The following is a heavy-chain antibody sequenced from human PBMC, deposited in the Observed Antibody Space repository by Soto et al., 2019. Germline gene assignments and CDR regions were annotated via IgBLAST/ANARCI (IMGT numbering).Heavy chain of an antibody. CDR2: IIPNFGTP. V-gene: IGHV1-69*18. J-gene: IGHJ4*02. D-gene: IGHD6-13*01. CDR3: ARDGRSSSYDF. Sequence: QVRLVQSGAEVKKPGSSVKVSCKSSGGTFSTYGINWVRQAPGQGLEWMGMIIPNFGTPTYAQKFRGRVSITADESTSTAYMELSSLTSDDTAFYYCARDGRSSSYDFWGQGTLVTVSS. CDR1: GGTFSTYG.